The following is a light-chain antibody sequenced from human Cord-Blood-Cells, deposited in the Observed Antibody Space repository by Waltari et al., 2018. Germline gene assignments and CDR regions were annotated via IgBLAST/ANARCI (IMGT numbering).Light chain of an antibody. CDR3: SSYTSSSTWV. CDR2: DVS. CDR1: SSDAGGYNY. J-gene: IGLJ3*02. V-gene: IGLV2-14*01. Sequence: QSALTQPASVSGSPGQSSTISCTGTSSDAGGYNYVSWYQQHPGKTPTLMIYDVSKRPSGVSNRFSGSKSGNTASLTISGLQAEDEADYYCSSYTSSSTWVFGGGTKLTVL.